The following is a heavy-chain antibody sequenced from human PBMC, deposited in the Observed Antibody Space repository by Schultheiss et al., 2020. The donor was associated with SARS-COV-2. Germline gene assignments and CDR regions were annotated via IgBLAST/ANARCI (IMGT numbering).Heavy chain of an antibody. Sequence: SETLSLTCAVYGGSFSGYYWSWIRQPPGKGLEWIGEINHSGSTNYNPSLKSRVTISVDTSKNQFSLKLSSVTAADTAVYYCARVGGYDPDYWGQGTLVTVSS. CDR2: INHSGST. J-gene: IGHJ4*02. D-gene: IGHD5-12*01. CDR3: ARVGGYDPDY. V-gene: IGHV4-34*01. CDR1: GGSFSGYY.